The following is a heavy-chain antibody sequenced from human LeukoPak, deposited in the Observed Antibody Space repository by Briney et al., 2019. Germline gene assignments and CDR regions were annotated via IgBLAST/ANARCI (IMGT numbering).Heavy chain of an antibody. CDR3: AREITVTRLFDF. D-gene: IGHD4-17*01. CDR2: ISASGST. CDR1: NGSISIYY. J-gene: IGHJ4*02. V-gene: IGHV4-4*07. Sequence: SETLSLTCTVSNGSISIYYWSWVRQPAGKGLEWIGRISASGSTNYNPSLKSRVTMSLHTSKNQFSQKRSSVPAADTAVYYCAREITVTRLFDFWGPGTGVSVSS.